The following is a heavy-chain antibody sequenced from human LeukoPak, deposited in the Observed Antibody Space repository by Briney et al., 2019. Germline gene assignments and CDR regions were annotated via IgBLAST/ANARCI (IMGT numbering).Heavy chain of an antibody. Sequence: GGSLRLSCAASGFTFSSYGMHWVRQAPGKGLEWVAVISYDGSTKYYADSVKGRFTISGDNSKNTLYLQMNSLRPEDTAVYYCAKVSTDYYASGFDSWGQGTLVTVSS. V-gene: IGHV3-30*18. CDR2: ISYDGSTK. D-gene: IGHD3-10*01. CDR3: AKVSTDYYASGFDS. CDR1: GFTFSSYG. J-gene: IGHJ4*02.